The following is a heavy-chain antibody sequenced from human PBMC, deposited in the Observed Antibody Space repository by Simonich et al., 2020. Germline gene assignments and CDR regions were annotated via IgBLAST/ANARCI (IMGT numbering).Heavy chain of an antibody. Sequence: QVQLVQSGAEVKKPGASVKVSCKASGYPFTSYGISWVRQAPGQWLEWMGRISAYNGNTNYAQKLEGRVTMTTDTSTSTAYMELRSLRSDDTAVYYCARSTTGTTAFDIWGQGTMVTVSS. CDR3: ARSTTGTTAFDI. CDR1: GYPFTSYG. D-gene: IGHD1-1*01. V-gene: IGHV1-18*01. J-gene: IGHJ3*02. CDR2: ISAYNGNT.